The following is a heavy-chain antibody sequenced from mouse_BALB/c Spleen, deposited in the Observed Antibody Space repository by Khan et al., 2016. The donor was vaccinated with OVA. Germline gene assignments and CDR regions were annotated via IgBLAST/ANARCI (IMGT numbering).Heavy chain of an antibody. V-gene: IGHV5-9-3*01. CDR3: AGHRGYYSSSPYFDY. Sequence: EVQLVESGGGLVRPGGSLKLSCAASGFSFSSYSMSWVRQTPGKRLEWVATISSGGSYNYYPDSVKGRFTISRDNAKNTPYLQVNSLRSEDTAMYYCAGHRGYYSSSPYFDYWGQGTTLTVSS. J-gene: IGHJ2*01. CDR2: ISSGGSYN. CDR1: GFSFSSYS. D-gene: IGHD1-1*01.